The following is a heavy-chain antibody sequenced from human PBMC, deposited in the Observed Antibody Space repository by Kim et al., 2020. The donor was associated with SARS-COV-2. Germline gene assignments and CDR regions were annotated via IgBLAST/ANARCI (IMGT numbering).Heavy chain of an antibody. J-gene: IGHJ5*02. CDR3: ARRPIAALLGWFDP. Sequence: PALRSRVTISVDTSKNQFSLKLSSVTAADTAVYYCARRPIAALLGWFDPRGQGTLVTVSS. V-gene: IGHV4-39*01. D-gene: IGHD6-6*01.